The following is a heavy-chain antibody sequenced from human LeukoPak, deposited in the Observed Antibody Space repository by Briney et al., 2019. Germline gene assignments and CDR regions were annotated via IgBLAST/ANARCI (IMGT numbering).Heavy chain of an antibody. CDR2: INPSGGST. J-gene: IGHJ4*02. V-gene: IGHV1-46*01. Sequence: ASVKVSCKASGYTFTSYYMHWVRQAPGQGLEWMGIINPSGGSTSYAQKFQGGVTMTRDMSTSTVYMELSSLRSEDTAVYYCASNSPAYCGGDCYSTLDYWGQGTLVTVSS. CDR3: ASNSPAYCGGDCYSTLDY. D-gene: IGHD2-21*02. CDR1: GYTFTSYY.